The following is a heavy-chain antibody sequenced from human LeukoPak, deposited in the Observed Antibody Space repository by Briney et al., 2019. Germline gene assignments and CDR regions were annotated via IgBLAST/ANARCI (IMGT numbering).Heavy chain of an antibody. V-gene: IGHV3-23*01. CDR2: ISGSGGTGI. D-gene: IGHD6-13*01. J-gene: IGHJ1*01. Sequence: PGGSLRLSCAASRFTFDDYAMHWVRQAPGKGLEWVSAISGSGGTGIYYADSVQGRFTISRDNSKNTLYLQMNSLRVEDTAIYYCARKGQGSNWAAEYFQNWGQGTLVTVSS. CDR1: RFTFDDYA. CDR3: ARKGQGSNWAAEYFQN.